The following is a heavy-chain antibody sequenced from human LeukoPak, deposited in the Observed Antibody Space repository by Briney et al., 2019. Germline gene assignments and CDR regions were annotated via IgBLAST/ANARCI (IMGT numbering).Heavy chain of an antibody. D-gene: IGHD3-16*01. Sequence: GASVTVSCKASGYTFTTYNIHWVRQAPGQGLEWMAWISPNTGDTKYAQNFQGRRHVHRDMHINTAYMEVSDLRSDHAAVYLCVRGGGRSWFDYGGQGTRVSVSS. CDR1: GYTFTTYN. V-gene: IGHV1-2*02. CDR2: ISPNTGDT. J-gene: IGHJ4*02. CDR3: VRGGGRSWFDY.